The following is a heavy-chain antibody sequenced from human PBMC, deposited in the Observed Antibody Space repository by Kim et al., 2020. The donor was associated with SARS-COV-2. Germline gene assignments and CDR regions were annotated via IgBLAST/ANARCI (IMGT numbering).Heavy chain of an antibody. Sequence: SQTLSLTCTVSGGSISSSSYYWGWIRQPPGKGLEWIGSIYYSGSTYYNPSLKSRVTISVDTSKNQFSLKLSSVTAADTAVYYCARQGGYCSSTSCYGWFDPWGQGTLVTVSS. D-gene: IGHD2-2*01. CDR2: IYYSGST. V-gene: IGHV4-39*01. CDR1: GGSISSSSYY. CDR3: ARQGGYCSSTSCYGWFDP. J-gene: IGHJ5*02.